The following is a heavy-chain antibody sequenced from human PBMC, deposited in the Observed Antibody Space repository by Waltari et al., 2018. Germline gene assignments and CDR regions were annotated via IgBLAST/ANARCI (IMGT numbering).Heavy chain of an antibody. CDR3: AKDYITIFGVVIDSRFDY. V-gene: IGHV3-23*01. CDR2: ISGSGGST. Sequence: EVQLLESGGGLVQPGGSLRLSCAASGFTCSSYAMSWVRQAPGKGLEWVSAISGSGGSTYYADSVKGRFTISRDNSKNTLYLQMNSLRAEDTAVYYCAKDYITIFGVVIDSRFDYWGQGTLVTVSS. D-gene: IGHD3-3*01. CDR1: GFTCSSYA. J-gene: IGHJ4*02.